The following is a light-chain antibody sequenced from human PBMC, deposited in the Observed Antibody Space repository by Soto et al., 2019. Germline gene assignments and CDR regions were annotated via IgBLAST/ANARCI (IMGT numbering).Light chain of an antibody. Sequence: EIVLAQSPGTLSLSPGESATLSCRASQSVSSSFLAWYQQKAGQAPRLLIYGASRRATGIPDRFSGSGSGTDFTLTISRLEPEDFAVYYCQQYGSLSWTFGQGTKVEIK. CDR1: QSVSSSF. J-gene: IGKJ1*01. CDR2: GAS. CDR3: QQYGSLSWT. V-gene: IGKV3-20*01.